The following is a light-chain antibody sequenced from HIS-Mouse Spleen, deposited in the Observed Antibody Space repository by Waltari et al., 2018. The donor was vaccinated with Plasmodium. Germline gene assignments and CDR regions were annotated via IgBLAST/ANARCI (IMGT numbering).Light chain of an antibody. Sequence: SYELTQPPSVSVSPGQTARITCSGDALQKKYAYWYQQKSGQAPGLVIYEDSKRHSGIPERFSGSSSGTMATLTISGAQVEDEADYYCYSTDSSGNHRVFGGGTKLTVL. CDR3: YSTDSSGNHRV. CDR1: ALQKKY. J-gene: IGLJ3*02. CDR2: EDS. V-gene: IGLV3-10*01.